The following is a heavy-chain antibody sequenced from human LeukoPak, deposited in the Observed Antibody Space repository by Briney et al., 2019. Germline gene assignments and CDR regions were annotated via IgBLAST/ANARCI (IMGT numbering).Heavy chain of an antibody. CDR3: ARGILGYYDFWSGSNWFDP. J-gene: IGHJ5*02. Sequence: PSETLSLTCTVSGGSISSGGYYWSWIRQHPGKGLEWIGYIYYSGSTYYNPSLKSRVTISVDTSKNQFSLKLSSVTAADTAVYYCARGILGYYDFWSGSNWFDPWGQGTLVTVSS. D-gene: IGHD3-3*01. V-gene: IGHV4-31*03. CDR2: IYYSGST. CDR1: GGSISSGGYY.